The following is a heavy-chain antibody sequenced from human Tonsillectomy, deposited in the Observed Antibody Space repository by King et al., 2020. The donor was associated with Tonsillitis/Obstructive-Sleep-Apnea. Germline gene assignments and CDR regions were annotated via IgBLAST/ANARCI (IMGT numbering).Heavy chain of an antibody. Sequence: QLVQSGAEVKKPGASVKVSCKASGHTFTSYALHWVRHAPGQRLEWMGWINAGNGNARYSQNFQGRVTITRDTSASTTYMEPSSLRSEDTALFYCALGGGDYTPLDYWGQGTLVTVSS. CDR3: ALGGGDYTPLDY. CDR1: GHTFTSYA. V-gene: IGHV1-3*01. J-gene: IGHJ4*02. CDR2: INAGNGNA. D-gene: IGHD4-17*01.